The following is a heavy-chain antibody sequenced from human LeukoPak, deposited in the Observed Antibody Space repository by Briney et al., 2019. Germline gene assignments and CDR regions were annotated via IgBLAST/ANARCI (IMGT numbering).Heavy chain of an antibody. J-gene: IGHJ4*02. D-gene: IGHD5-18*01. Sequence: PGGSLRLSCAASGFTFSSYEMNWVRQAPGKGLEWVSYISSGRTIYYADSVKGRFTISRDNAKNSLYLQMNSLRAGDSAVYYCARDIANMPGRDSYGYDYWGQGTLVTVSS. CDR3: ARDIANMPGRDSYGYDY. CDR1: GFTFSSYE. V-gene: IGHV3-48*03. CDR2: ISSGRTI.